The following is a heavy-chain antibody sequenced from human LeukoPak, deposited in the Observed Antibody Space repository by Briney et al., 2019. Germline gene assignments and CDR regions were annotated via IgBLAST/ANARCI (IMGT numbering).Heavy chain of an antibody. V-gene: IGHV3-48*03. CDR1: GFTFRSYE. Sequence: GGSLRLSCAASGFTFRSYEMNWVRQAPGKGLEWVSYISGSGSTIYYADSVKGRFTISRDNAKNSLYLQMNSLRAGDTAVYYCATFIIGPTIDYWGQGTLVTVSS. CDR3: ATFIIGPTIDY. CDR2: ISGSGSTI. D-gene: IGHD3-10*01. J-gene: IGHJ4*02.